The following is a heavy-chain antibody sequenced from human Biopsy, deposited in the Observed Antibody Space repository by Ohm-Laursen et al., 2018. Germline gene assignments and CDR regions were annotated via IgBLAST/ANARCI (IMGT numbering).Heavy chain of an antibody. D-gene: IGHD1-7*01. Sequence: SDTLSLTCTVSGGSLSSYSWSWIRQPAGKGLEWIGQIYTSGSTSYNPSLESRVTMSVVTSKNQFSLKVTSMTAADTALYYCARDYGLELGGLEAFDIWGQGTMVTVSS. V-gene: IGHV4-4*07. CDR2: IYTSGST. J-gene: IGHJ3*02. CDR3: ARDYGLELGGLEAFDI. CDR1: GGSLSSYS.